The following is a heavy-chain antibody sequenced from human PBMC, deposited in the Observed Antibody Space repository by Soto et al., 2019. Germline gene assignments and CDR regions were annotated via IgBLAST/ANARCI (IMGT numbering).Heavy chain of an antibody. CDR3: ARDSKDGGFDY. V-gene: IGHV4-59*01. J-gene: IGHJ4*02. CDR1: GGSISSYY. Sequence: PSETLSLTCTVSGGSISSYYWSWIRQPPGKGLEWIGYIYYSGSTNYNPSLKSRVTISVDTSKNQFSLKLSSVTAADTAVYYCARDSKDGGFDYWGQGTLVTVSS. CDR2: IYYSGST.